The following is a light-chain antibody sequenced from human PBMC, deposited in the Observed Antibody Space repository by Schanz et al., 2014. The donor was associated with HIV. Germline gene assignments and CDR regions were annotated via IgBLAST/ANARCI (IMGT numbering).Light chain of an antibody. Sequence: EIVLTQSPGSLSLSPGGRATLSCGASQSLSSSYLAWYQQKRDQPPRLVIYATSTRAAGIPDRFSGSGSGTEFTLTISSLQPDDFATYYCHQYDRSSWTFGLGTKVETK. CDR2: ATS. CDR3: HQYDRSSWT. CDR1: QSLSSSY. V-gene: IGKV3-20*01. J-gene: IGKJ1*01.